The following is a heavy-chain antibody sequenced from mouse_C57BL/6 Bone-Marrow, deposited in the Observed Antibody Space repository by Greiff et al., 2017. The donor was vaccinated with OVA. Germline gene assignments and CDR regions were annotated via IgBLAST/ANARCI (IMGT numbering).Heavy chain of an antibody. CDR1: GYSFTDYN. D-gene: IGHD2-5*01. CDR2: INPNYGTT. J-gene: IGHJ2*01. CDR3: ARRGPYYSNYVGGYFDY. Sequence: EVQLQQSGPELVKPGASVKISCKASGYSFTDYNMNWVKQSNGKSLEWIGVINPNYGTTSYNQKFKGKATLTVDQSSSTAYMQLNNLTSEDSAVYYCARRGPYYSNYVGGYFDYWGQGTTLTVSS. V-gene: IGHV1-39*01.